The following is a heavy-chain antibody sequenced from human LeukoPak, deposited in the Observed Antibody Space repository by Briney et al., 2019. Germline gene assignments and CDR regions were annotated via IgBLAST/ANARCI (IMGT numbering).Heavy chain of an antibody. J-gene: IGHJ4*02. V-gene: IGHV3-23*01. CDR3: AKALAAAGTGNYFDY. Sequence: GGSLRLSCAASGFTFSSYAMSWVRQAPGKGLEWVSAISGSGGSTYYADSEKGRFTISRDNSKNTLYLQMNSLRAEDTAVYYCAKALAAAGTGNYFDYWGQGTPVTVSS. D-gene: IGHD6-13*01. CDR2: ISGSGGST. CDR1: GFTFSSYA.